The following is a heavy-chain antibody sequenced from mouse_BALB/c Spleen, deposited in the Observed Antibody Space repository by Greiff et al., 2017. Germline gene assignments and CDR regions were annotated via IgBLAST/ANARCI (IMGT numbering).Heavy chain of an antibody. CDR3: ARGLRRSVDCGEGGPAVAVASGRQSFQDV. J-gene: IGHJ1*01. V-gene: IGHV1-54*01. Sequence: VQLQQSGAELVRPGTSVKVSCKASGYAFTNYLIEWVKQRPGQGLEWIGVINPGSGGTNYNEKFKGKATLTADKSSSTAYMQLSSLTSDDSAVYFCARGLRRSVDCGEGGPAVAVASGRQSFQDV. CDR2: INPGSGGT. CDR1: GYAFTNYL. D-gene: IGHD2-4*01.